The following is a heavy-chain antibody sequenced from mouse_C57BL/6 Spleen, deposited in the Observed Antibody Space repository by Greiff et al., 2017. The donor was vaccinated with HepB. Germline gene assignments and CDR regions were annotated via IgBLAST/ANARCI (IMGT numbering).Heavy chain of an antibody. CDR3: ARTYYDYDPFAY. CDR2: ISSGSSTI. CDR1: GFTFSDYG. D-gene: IGHD2-4*01. V-gene: IGHV5-17*01. J-gene: IGHJ3*01. Sequence: EVKLVESGGGLVKPGGSLKLSCAASGFTFSDYGMHWVRQAPEKGLEWVAYISSGSSTIYYADTVKGRFTISRDNAKNTLFLQMTSLRSEDTAMYYCARTYYDYDPFAYWGQGTLVTVSA.